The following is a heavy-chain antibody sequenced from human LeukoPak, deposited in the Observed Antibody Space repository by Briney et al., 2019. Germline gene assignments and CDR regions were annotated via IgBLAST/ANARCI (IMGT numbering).Heavy chain of an antibody. CDR2: IYYSGST. CDR3: AGHPGYSSGWYNY. J-gene: IGHJ4*02. V-gene: IGHV4-39*01. Sequence: SETLSLTCTVSGGSISSSSYYWGWIRQPPGKGLEWIGSIYYSGSTYYNPSLKSRVTISVDTSKNQFSLKLSSVTAADTAVYYCAGHPGYSSGWYNYWGQGTLVTVFS. CDR1: GGSISSSSYY. D-gene: IGHD6-19*01.